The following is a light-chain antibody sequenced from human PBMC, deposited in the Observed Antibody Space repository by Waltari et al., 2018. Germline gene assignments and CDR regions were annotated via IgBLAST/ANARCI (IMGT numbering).Light chain of an antibody. CDR1: SSDVGPYQY. CDR2: DVT. J-gene: IGLJ3*02. Sequence: QSALTQPRSVSGSPGQSVTIPCTGTSSDVGPYQYVSWYQQHPGKAPKLMIYDVTERPSGVPDRVSAPKSGDTASLTVAGLQAEDEADYYCGSYAGRDTWVFGGGTKLTVL. CDR3: GSYAGRDTWV. V-gene: IGLV2-11*01.